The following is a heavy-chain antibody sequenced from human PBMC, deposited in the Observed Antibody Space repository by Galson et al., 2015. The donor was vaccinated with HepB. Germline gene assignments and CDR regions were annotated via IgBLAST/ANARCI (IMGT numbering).Heavy chain of an antibody. D-gene: IGHD4-17*01. CDR1: EFTFSSYW. J-gene: IGHJ4*02. CDR3: ARDSSSRGKNDYGDPGVY. Sequence: SLRLSCAASEFTFSSYWMSWFRQAPGKGLGWVANIKQDGSEKYYADSVKGRFTISRDNAKKSLYLQMNSLRVEDTAVYFCARDSSSRGKNDYGDPGVYWGQGTLVTVSS. V-gene: IGHV3-7*01. CDR2: IKQDGSEK.